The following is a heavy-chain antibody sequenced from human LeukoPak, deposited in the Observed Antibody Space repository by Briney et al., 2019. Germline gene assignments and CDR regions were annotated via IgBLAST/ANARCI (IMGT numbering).Heavy chain of an antibody. D-gene: IGHD3-9*01. J-gene: IGHJ5*02. Sequence: SETLSLTCTVSGGSISSYYWSWIRQPPGKGLEWIGYIYYSGSTNYHPSLKSRVTISVDTSKNQFSLKLSSVTAADTAVYYCARVGYDILTGLFDPWGQGTLVTVSS. CDR2: IYYSGST. V-gene: IGHV4-59*01. CDR1: GGSISSYY. CDR3: ARVGYDILTGLFDP.